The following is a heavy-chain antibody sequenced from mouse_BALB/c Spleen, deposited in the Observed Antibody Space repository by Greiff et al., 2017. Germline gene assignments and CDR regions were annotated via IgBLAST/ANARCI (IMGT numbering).Heavy chain of an antibody. D-gene: IGHD2-1*01. V-gene: IGHV1-84*02. CDR3: AREGGVTTYYAMDY. CDR1: GYTFTDSY. J-gene: IGHJ4*01. Sequence: LVEPGASVKISCKASGYTFTDSYITWVKQKPGQGLEWLGWISPGSGNTKYNEKFKGKATLTVDTSSSTAYMQLSSLTSEDTAVYFCAREGGVTTYYAMDYWGQGTSVTVSS. CDR2: ISPGSGNT.